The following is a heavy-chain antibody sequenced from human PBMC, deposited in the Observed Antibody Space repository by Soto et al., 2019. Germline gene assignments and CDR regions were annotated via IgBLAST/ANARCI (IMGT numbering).Heavy chain of an antibody. Sequence: SETLSLTCTVSGGSLNGFYWSWIRQPPGKGLEWVGHIYYRGSTTYNPSLKSRVTISADSSKNNFSLKLTSVTAADTAVYFCARAYSTSWTYYFDRWGQGTLVTVSS. CDR2: IYYRGST. CDR1: GGSLNGFY. J-gene: IGHJ4*02. V-gene: IGHV4-59*01. D-gene: IGHD2-2*01. CDR3: ARAYSTSWTYYFDR.